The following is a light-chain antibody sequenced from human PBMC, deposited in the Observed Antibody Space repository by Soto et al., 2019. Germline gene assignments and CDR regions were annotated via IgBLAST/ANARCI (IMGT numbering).Light chain of an antibody. J-gene: IGKJ1*01. V-gene: IGKV1-5*01. CDR2: AAS. CDR3: QQYNNWPRT. Sequence: DIQMTQSPSTLSASVGDTVTITCRASQTISGWLAWYQQRPGKAPKLLIYAASSLQSGVPSRFSGSGSGTEFTLTISSLQSEDFAVYYCQQYNNWPRTFGQGTKVDI. CDR1: QTISGW.